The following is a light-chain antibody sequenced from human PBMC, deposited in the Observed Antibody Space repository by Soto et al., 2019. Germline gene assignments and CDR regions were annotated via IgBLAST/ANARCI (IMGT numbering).Light chain of an antibody. J-gene: IGLJ2*01. CDR1: TGAVTSGHY. V-gene: IGLV7-46*01. CDR2: DTS. Sequence: QTVVTQEPSLTVSPGGTVTLTCGSSTGAVTSGHYPYWFQQKPGQAPRTLIYDTSNKHSWTPARFSGSLLGGKAALSLSGAQPEDEADYYCLLAYSAAVVFGGGTQLTVL. CDR3: LLAYSAAVV.